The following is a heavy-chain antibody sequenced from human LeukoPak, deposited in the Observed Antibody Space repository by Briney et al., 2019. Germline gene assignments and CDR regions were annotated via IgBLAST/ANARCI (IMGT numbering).Heavy chain of an antibody. CDR1: GYTFTSYD. CDR3: ARAARRPYSGSYYSAY. CDR2: MNPNSGNT. J-gene: IGHJ4*02. D-gene: IGHD1-26*01. Sequence: ASVKVSCKASGYTFTSYDINWVRQATGQGLEWMGWMNPNSGNTGYAQKFQGRVTMTRNTSISTAYMELSSLRPEDTAVYYCARAARRPYSGSYYSAYWGQGTLVTVSS. V-gene: IGHV1-8*01.